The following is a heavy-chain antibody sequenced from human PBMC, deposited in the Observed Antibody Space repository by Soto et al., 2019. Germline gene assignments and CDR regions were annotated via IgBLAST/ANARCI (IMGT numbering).Heavy chain of an antibody. CDR3: AGVIDPQYYYGSGSSYYFDY. J-gene: IGHJ4*02. Sequence: LSLTCAVSGYSISSGYYWGWIRQPPGKGLEWIGSIYHSGSTYYNPSLKSRVTISVDTSKNQFSLKLSSVTAADTAVYYCAGVIDPQYYYGSGSSYYFDYWGQGTLVTVSS. CDR2: IYHSGST. V-gene: IGHV4-38-2*01. D-gene: IGHD3-10*01. CDR1: GYSISSGYY.